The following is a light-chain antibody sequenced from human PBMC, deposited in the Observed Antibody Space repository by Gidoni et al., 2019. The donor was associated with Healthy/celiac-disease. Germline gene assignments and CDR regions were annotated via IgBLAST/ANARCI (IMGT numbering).Light chain of an antibody. Sequence: IRMTQSPSSFSASTGDRVTITCRASQGISSYLAWYQQKPGKAPKLLIYAASTLQSGVPSRFSGSGSGTDFTLTISCLQSEDFATYYCQQYYSYPQTFGKGTKVEIK. J-gene: IGKJ1*01. CDR2: AAS. CDR3: QQYYSYPQT. V-gene: IGKV1-8*01. CDR1: QGISSY.